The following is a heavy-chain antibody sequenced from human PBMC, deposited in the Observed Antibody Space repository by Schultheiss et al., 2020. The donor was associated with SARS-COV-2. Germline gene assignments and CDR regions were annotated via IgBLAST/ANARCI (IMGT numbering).Heavy chain of an antibody. CDR1: GGSVSSSSHY. CDR2: IYYSGST. V-gene: IGHV4-61*01. Sequence: SETLSLTCSVSGGSVSSSSHYWSWIRQPPGKGLEWIGYIYYSGSTYYNPSLKSRVTISVDTSKNQFSLKLSSVTAADTAVYYCAEAGYWGQGTLVTVSS. CDR3: AEAGY. J-gene: IGHJ4*02.